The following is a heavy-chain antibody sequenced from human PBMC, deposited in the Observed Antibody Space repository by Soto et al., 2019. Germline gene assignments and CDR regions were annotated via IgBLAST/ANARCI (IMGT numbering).Heavy chain of an antibody. Sequence: GGSLRLSCAASGFTFSSYGMHWVRQAPGKGLEWVAVIWYDGSNKYYADSVKGRFTISRDNSKNTLYLQMNSLRAEDTAVYYCARQYSSGWSEYVQWFDPWGQGTLVTVSS. V-gene: IGHV3-33*01. D-gene: IGHD6-19*01. CDR1: GFTFSSYG. J-gene: IGHJ5*02. CDR2: IWYDGSNK. CDR3: ARQYSSGWSEYVQWFDP.